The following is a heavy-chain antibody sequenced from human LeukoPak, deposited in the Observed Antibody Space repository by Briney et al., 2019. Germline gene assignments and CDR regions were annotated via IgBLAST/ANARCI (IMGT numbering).Heavy chain of an antibody. J-gene: IGHJ4*02. CDR1: GFTFSSDW. Sequence: LAGGSLRLSCVASGFTFSSDWMSWVRQAPGKGLEWVSAITASGGSTYYADSVKGRFTISRDNSKNTLHLQMNSLRAEDTAVYYCAKDSSGFVSYFDYWGQGTLVTVSS. CDR3: AKDSSGFVSYFDY. D-gene: IGHD6-19*01. V-gene: IGHV3-23*01. CDR2: ITASGGST.